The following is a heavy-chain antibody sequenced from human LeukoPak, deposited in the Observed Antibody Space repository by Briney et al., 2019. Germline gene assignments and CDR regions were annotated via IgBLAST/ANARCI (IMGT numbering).Heavy chain of an antibody. Sequence: SETLSLTCTVSGGSISSHYWSWIRQPPGKGLEWIGYIYYSGSTNYNPSLKSRVTISVDTSKNQFSLKLSSVTAADTAVYYCARELGDYYYYYYMDVWGKGTTVTVSS. CDR3: ARELGDYYYYYYMDV. V-gene: IGHV4-59*11. CDR2: IYYSGST. D-gene: IGHD3-16*01. J-gene: IGHJ6*03. CDR1: GGSISSHY.